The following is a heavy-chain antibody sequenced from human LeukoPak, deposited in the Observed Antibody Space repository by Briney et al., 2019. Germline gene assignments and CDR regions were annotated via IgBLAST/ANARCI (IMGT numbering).Heavy chain of an antibody. CDR3: ARGSGWLDY. CDR2: IYSVGTT. J-gene: IGHJ4*02. Sequence: PGGSLRLSCAAPGFTVSNTFMSWVRQAPGKGLEWVSVIYSVGTTYYADSVKGRFTISRDNSKNTLYLQMNSLRAEDTAVYYCARGSGWLDYWGQGTLVTVSS. CDR1: GFTVSNTF. D-gene: IGHD6-19*01. V-gene: IGHV3-53*01.